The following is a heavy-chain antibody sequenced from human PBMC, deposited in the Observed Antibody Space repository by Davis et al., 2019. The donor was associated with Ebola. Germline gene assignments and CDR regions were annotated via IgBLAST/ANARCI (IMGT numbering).Heavy chain of an antibody. CDR1: GGSISSSSYY. CDR3: AREMATTLDY. D-gene: IGHD5-24*01. J-gene: IGHJ4*02. CDR2: IYYSGST. Sequence: SETLSLTCTASGGSISSSSYYWGWIRQPPGKGLEWIGSIYYSGSTYYNPSLKSRVTISVDTSKNQFSLKLSSVTAADTAVYYCAREMATTLDYWGQGTLVTVSS. V-gene: IGHV4-39*01.